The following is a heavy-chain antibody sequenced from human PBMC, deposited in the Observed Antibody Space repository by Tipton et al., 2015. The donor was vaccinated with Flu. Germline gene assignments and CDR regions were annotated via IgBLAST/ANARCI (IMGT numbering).Heavy chain of an antibody. CDR1: GGSDSSYY. V-gene: IGHV4-59*02. CDR3: ARGIYISSSEYVGRGDPNKNDY. J-gene: IGHJ3*01. Sequence: TLSLTCTVTGGSDSSYYWTWIRQPPGKGLEWIGYIYYSGSTNYNPSLKSRVTISVDTSKNQFSLKLSSVTAADTAVYYCARGIYISSSEYVGRGDPNKNDYWGQGTMVNVYS. D-gene: IGHD6-13*01. CDR2: IYYSGST.